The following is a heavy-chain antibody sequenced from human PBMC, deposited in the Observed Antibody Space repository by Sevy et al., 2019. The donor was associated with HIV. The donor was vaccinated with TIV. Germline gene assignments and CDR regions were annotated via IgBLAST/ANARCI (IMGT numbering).Heavy chain of an antibody. Sequence: GGSLRLSCAASGFSFSTYTMNWVRQAPGKGLEWVSAISGSGGSTYYADSVKGRFTISRDNSKNTLYLQMNSLRAEDTAVYYCAKGVVPAANPQNYYYYGMDVWGQGTTVTVSS. J-gene: IGHJ6*02. D-gene: IGHD2-2*01. CDR3: AKGVVPAANPQNYYYYGMDV. V-gene: IGHV3-23*01. CDR2: ISGSGGST. CDR1: GFSFSTYT.